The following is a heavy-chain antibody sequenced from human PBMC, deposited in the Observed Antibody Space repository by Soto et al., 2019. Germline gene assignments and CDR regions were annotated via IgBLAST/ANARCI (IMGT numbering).Heavy chain of an antibody. V-gene: IGHV3-30-3*01. CDR1: GFTFSSYA. Sequence: QVQLVESGGGVVQPGRSLRLSCAASGFTFSSYAMHWVRQAPGKGREWVAGISNDGSNKYYADSVKGRFTISRDNSKNTLYLQMNSLRAEDTAVYYCARDGPVVINYYYYGMDVWGQGTTVTVSS. J-gene: IGHJ6*02. D-gene: IGHD3-22*01. CDR3: ARDGPVVINYYYYGMDV. CDR2: ISNDGSNK.